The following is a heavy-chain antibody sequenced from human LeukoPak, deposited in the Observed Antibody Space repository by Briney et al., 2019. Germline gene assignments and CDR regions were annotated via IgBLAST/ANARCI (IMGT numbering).Heavy chain of an antibody. J-gene: IGHJ5*02. D-gene: IGHD2-8*01. CDR3: ARDIVLMVYASNWFDP. Sequence: PGGSLRLSCAASGFTFSDYYMSWIRQAPGKGLEWVSYISSSGSTIYYADSVKGRFTISRDNAKNSLYLQMNSLRAEDTAVYYCARDIVLMVYASNWFDPWGQGTLVTVSS. CDR2: ISSSGSTI. V-gene: IGHV3-11*01. CDR1: GFTFSDYY.